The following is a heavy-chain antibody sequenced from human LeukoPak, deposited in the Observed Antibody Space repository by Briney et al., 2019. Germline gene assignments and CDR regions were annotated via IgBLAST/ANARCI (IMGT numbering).Heavy chain of an antibody. CDR3: AREDIVVVPAAKSRWFDP. CDR2: INPNSGGT. Sequence: ASVKVTCKASGYTFTGYYMHWVRQAPGQGLEWMGWINPNSGGTNYAQKFRGRVTMTRDTSISTAYMELSRLRSDDTAVYYCAREDIVVVPAAKSRWFDPWGQGTLVTVSS. V-gene: IGHV1-2*02. CDR1: GYTFTGYY. J-gene: IGHJ5*02. D-gene: IGHD2-2*01.